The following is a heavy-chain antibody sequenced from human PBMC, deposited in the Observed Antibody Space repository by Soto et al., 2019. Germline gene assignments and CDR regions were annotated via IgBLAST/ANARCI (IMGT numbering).Heavy chain of an antibody. CDR2: VSYDGTNK. J-gene: IGHJ4*02. Sequence: SLRLSCAGSSLTFDDSYSHWLRQAPGNRLDRVAVVSYDGTNKYYADSVKGRCTISRDDSKNTLYLQMNSLRPEDTAVYYCAKEKATRGYSFLVDYWGQGTRVSVSS. CDR3: AKEKATRGYSFLVDY. V-gene: IGHV3-30*18. D-gene: IGHD5-18*01. CDR1: SLTFDDSY.